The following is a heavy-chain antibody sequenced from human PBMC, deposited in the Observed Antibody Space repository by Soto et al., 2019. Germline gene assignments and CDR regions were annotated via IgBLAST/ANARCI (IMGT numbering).Heavy chain of an antibody. CDR1: GFTFSSYG. Sequence: GGSLRLSCAASGFTFSSYGMHWVRQAPGKGLEWVAVIWYDGSNKYYADSVKGRFTISRDNSKNTLYLQMNSLRAEDTAVYYCARDGTKIFGVVISYYYYYYGMDVWGQGTTVTVSS. CDR2: IWYDGSNK. D-gene: IGHD3-3*01. V-gene: IGHV3-33*01. J-gene: IGHJ6*02. CDR3: ARDGTKIFGVVISYYYYYYGMDV.